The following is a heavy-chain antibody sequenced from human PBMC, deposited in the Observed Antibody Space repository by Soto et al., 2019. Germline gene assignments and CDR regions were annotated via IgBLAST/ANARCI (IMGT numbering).Heavy chain of an antibody. CDR3: AASAPRGWLVS. CDR1: GFTFDDYA. CDR2: ITWNSLSL. Sequence: EVQLVESGGGLVQPGRSLRLSCAASGFTFDDYAMHWVRQTPGKGLEWVSGITWNSLSLAYADSVKGRFTISRDNAKTSLYLQMPSLRAEDTAVYSCAASAPRGWLVSWGQGTLVTVSS. V-gene: IGHV3-9*01. D-gene: IGHD3-10*01. J-gene: IGHJ5*01.